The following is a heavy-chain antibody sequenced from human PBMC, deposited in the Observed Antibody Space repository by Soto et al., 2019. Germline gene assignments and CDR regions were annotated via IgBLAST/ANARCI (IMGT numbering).Heavy chain of an antibody. CDR1: GGSLNNYY. D-gene: IGHD3-16*01. CDR3: ARAPLTHSYAQFDS. Sequence: SETLSLTCIVSGGSLNNYYWSWIRQPAGKGLEWIGRIYTVGSTNYNPSLKSRVTMSIDTSKNQFSLRLTSVTAADTAVYYCARAPLTHSYAQFDSWGQGSLVTVSS. J-gene: IGHJ4*02. V-gene: IGHV4-4*07. CDR2: IYTVGST.